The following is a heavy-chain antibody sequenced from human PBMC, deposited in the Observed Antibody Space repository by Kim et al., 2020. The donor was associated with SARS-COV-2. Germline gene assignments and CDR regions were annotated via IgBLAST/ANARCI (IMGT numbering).Heavy chain of an antibody. CDR3: AKMTSGRYFDY. Sequence: GGSLRLSCAASGFTFSSYNMNWVRQAPGKGLEWVSTIGGGGITTYYADSVKGRFTISRDNSKNTLYLQMNSLRAEDTAVYYCAKMTSGRYFDYWGQGALVTVSS. J-gene: IGHJ4*02. CDR1: GFTFSSYN. CDR2: IGGGGITT. V-gene: IGHV3-23*01.